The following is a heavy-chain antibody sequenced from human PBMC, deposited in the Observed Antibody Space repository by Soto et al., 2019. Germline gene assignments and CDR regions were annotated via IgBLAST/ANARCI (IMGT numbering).Heavy chain of an antibody. CDR1: GYSFTSYW. CDR2: IYPGDSDT. Sequence: PGESLKISCKGSGYSFTSYWVGWVRQMPGKGLEWMGIIYPGDSDTKYSPSFQGQVTISADKSISTAYLQWSSLKASDTAMYYCARHNVNHRTIFGVVIYGGMDVWGQGTTVTVAS. V-gene: IGHV5-51*01. CDR3: ARHNVNHRTIFGVVIYGGMDV. D-gene: IGHD3-3*01. J-gene: IGHJ6*02.